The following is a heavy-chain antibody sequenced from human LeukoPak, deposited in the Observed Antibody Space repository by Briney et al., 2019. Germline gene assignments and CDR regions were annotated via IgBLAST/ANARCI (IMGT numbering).Heavy chain of an antibody. V-gene: IGHV1-2*06. CDR1: GYTFTGYY. CDR3: ARDGGAAEYYFDY. CDR2: INPNSGGT. D-gene: IGHD3-16*01. J-gene: IGHJ4*02. Sequence: GASVKVSCKASGYTFTGYYMHWVRQAPGQGLEWMGRINPNSGGTSYAQKFQGRVTMTRDTSISTAYMELSRLRSDDTAVYYCARDGGAAEYYFDYWGQGTLVTVSS.